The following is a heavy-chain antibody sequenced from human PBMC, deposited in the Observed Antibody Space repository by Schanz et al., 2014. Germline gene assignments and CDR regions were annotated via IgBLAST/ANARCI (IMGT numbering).Heavy chain of an antibody. CDR2: IYYSGST. Sequence: QVQLQEAGPGLVKPAETLSLTCTVSGGSISSDSIYSDYWSWIRQPPGKGLEWIGYIYYSGSTTYNPSRKSRVTISVDTSKSQFSLHLRYVTAADTAVYYCARRSPMVRGATIYYFDYWGQGTLVTVSS. V-gene: IGHV4-61*01. CDR1: GGSISSDSIYSDY. D-gene: IGHD3-10*01. CDR3: ARRSPMVRGATIYYFDY. J-gene: IGHJ4*02.